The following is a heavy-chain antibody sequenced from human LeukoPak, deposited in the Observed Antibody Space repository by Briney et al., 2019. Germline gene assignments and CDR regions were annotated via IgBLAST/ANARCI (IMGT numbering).Heavy chain of an antibody. D-gene: IGHD3-22*01. V-gene: IGHV4-61*02. Sequence: SETLSLTCTVSGGSISSGSYYWSWIRQPAGKGLEWIGRIYTSGSTNYNPSLKSRVTISGDTSKNQFSLRLSSVTAADTAVYYCARASYSYDINGWVPFDYWGQGTLVTVSS. CDR3: ARASYSYDINGWVPFDY. CDR1: GGSISSGSYY. J-gene: IGHJ4*02. CDR2: IYTSGST.